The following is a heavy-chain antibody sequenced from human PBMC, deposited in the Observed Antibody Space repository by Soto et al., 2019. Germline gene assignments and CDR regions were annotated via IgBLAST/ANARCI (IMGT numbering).Heavy chain of an antibody. V-gene: IGHV4-31*03. J-gene: IGHJ5*02. D-gene: IGHD3-3*01. CDR3: ARVHRITIFGVVIPDWFDP. CDR1: GDSISRGAYY. Sequence: SETLSLTCTVSGDSISRGAYYWTWIRQHPGKGLEWIGYIYYSGSTYYNPSLKSRVTISVDTSKNQFSLKLSSVTAADTAVYYCARVHRITIFGVVIPDWFDPWGQGTLVTVSS. CDR2: IYYSGST.